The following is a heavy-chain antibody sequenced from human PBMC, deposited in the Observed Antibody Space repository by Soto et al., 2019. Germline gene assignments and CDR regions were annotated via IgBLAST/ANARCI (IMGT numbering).Heavy chain of an antibody. J-gene: IGHJ6*03. CDR3: ARGKKEPLYYYMDV. CDR2: INAGNGNT. V-gene: IGHV1-3*01. Sequence: ASVKVSCKASGYTFTSYAMDWVRQAPGQRLEWMGWINAGNGNTKYSQKFQGRVTITRDTSVSTAYMELSSLRSEDTAVYYCARGKKEPLYYYMDVWGKGTTVTVSS. CDR1: GYTFTSYA. D-gene: IGHD1-1*01.